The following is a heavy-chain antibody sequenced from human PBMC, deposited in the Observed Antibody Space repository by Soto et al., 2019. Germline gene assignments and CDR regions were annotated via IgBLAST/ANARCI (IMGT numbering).Heavy chain of an antibody. Sequence: QVQLVQSGAEVKEPGASVKVSCKASGYIFTSHYIHWVRQAPGQGLEWMGLINPSGGNTGFPQKFQGRITMTRDTSTNTVSMELSSLRSDDTAVYYCARDCRVELRYYGMDVWGQGTTVTVSS. D-gene: IGHD1-7*01. J-gene: IGHJ6*02. CDR1: GYIFTSHY. V-gene: IGHV1-46*01. CDR3: ARDCRVELRYYGMDV. CDR2: INPSGGNT.